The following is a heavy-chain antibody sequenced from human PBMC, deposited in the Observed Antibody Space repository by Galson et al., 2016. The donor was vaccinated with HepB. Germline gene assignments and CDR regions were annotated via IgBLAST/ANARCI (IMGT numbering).Heavy chain of an antibody. V-gene: IGHV1-18*01. Sequence: SVKVSCKASGYSSTRYGVTWVRQAPGQGLEWMGWISAYNGHTKYPQKLQGRVTMTTDTSTSTAYMELKSLRPDDTAVYYCARASWGFPSNFDHWGQGTLVTVSS. D-gene: IGHD3-16*01. CDR3: ARASWGFPSNFDH. J-gene: IGHJ4*02. CDR1: GYSSTRYG. CDR2: ISAYNGHT.